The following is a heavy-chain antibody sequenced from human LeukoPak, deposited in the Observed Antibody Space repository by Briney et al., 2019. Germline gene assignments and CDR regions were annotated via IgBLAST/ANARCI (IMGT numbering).Heavy chain of an antibody. Sequence: GGSLSLSCAASGFTFSSYGMHWVRQAPGKGLEWVAVISYDGSNKYYADSVKGRFTISRDNSKNTLYLQMNSLRAEDTAVYYCAKVRSSSWYGNGMDVWGQGTTVTVSS. D-gene: IGHD6-13*01. V-gene: IGHV3-30*18. CDR2: ISYDGSNK. CDR3: AKVRSSSWYGNGMDV. CDR1: GFTFSSYG. J-gene: IGHJ6*02.